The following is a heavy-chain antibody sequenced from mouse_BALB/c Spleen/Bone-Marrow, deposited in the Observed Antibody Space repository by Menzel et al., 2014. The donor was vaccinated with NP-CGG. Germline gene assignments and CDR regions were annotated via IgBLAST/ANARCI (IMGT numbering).Heavy chain of an antibody. V-gene: IGHV1S29*02. Sequence: EVQLQQSGPELVKPGASVKISCKASGYTFTDYNMHWVKQSHGKSLEWIGYIYPYNGGTGYNQKFKSKATLTVDTSSSTAYMELRSLTSEDSAVYYCAREGGYYDALDFWVQGPPVTVSS. CDR1: GYTFTDYN. CDR3: AREGGYYDALDF. CDR2: IYPYNGGT. D-gene: IGHD2-2*01. J-gene: IGHJ4*01.